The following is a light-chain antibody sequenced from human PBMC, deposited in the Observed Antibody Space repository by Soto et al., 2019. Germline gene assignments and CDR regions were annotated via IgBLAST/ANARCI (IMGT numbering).Light chain of an antibody. CDR2: RNN. Sequence: QSVLTQPPSASGTPGQRVTISCSGSSSNIGSNYVYWYQQLPGTAPKLLIYRNNQRPSVVPDRFSGSKSGTSASLAISGLRSEDEADYYCAAWDDSLSGYVFGTGTQLTVL. V-gene: IGLV1-47*01. J-gene: IGLJ1*01. CDR1: SSNIGSNY. CDR3: AAWDDSLSGYV.